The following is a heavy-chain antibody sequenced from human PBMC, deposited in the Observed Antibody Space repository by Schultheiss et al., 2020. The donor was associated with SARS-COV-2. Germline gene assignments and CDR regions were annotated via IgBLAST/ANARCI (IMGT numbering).Heavy chain of an antibody. CDR1: GYTFTSYG. V-gene: IGHV1-18*01. CDR3: ARGYDQDYFDY. CDR2: ISAYNGNT. Sequence: GESLKISCKASGYTFTSYGISWVRQAPGQGLEWMGWISAYNGNTNYAQKLQGRVTMTTDTSTSTAYMELSSLRSEDTAVYYCARGYDQDYFDYWGQGTLVTVSS. J-gene: IGHJ4*02. D-gene: IGHD1-14*01.